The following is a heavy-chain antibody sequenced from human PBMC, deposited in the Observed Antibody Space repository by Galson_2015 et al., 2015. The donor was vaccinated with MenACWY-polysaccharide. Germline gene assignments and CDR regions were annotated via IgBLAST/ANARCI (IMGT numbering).Heavy chain of an antibody. CDR3: AKSSNGDYVWGAFDI. Sequence: SLRLSCAASGFAYSAHAMSWVRQAPGKGLQWVSGISGGGDSTYYADSVKGRLTVSRDNSRNTLFLQMNSLRAEDTAIYYRAKSSNGDYVWGAFDIWGQGTMVTVSS. J-gene: IGHJ3*02. V-gene: IGHV3-23*01. CDR1: GFAYSAHA. D-gene: IGHD4-17*01. CDR2: ISGGGDST.